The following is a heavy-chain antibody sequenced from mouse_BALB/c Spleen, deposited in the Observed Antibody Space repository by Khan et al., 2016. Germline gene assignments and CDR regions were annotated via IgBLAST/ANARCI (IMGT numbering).Heavy chain of an antibody. D-gene: IGHD3-1*01. CDR2: IHYSGST. CDR1: GYSIPSHYS. V-gene: IGHV3-1*02. CDR3: ATSTSGYWYDFDY. J-gene: IGHJ2*01. Sequence: EVQLQESGPDLVKPSQSLSLTCTVTGYSIPSHYSWHWIRHFPGNKLEWMGYIHYSGSTNYNPSLKSRISITRDTSKNQFFLQLNSVTTEDTATDYCATSTSGYWYDFDYWGQGTTLTVSS.